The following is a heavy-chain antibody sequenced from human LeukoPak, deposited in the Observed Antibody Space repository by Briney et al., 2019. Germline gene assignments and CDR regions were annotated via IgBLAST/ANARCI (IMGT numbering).Heavy chain of an antibody. CDR2: IYYSESA. D-gene: IGHD3-9*01. V-gene: IGHV4-59*02. Sequence: PSETLSLTCTVSGDSVSSYYWSWIRQPPGKRLEWIGCIYYSESATYNPSLKSRVTISLDTSKNPFFLKLSSVTAADTAVYYCARKRSFDLWGQGTLVTVSS. CDR3: ARKRSFDL. J-gene: IGHJ4*02. CDR1: GDSVSSYY.